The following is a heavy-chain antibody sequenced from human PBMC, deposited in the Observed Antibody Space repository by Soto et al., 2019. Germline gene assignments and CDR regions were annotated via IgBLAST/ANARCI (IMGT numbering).Heavy chain of an antibody. CDR2: IRGSGGST. CDR1: GFTFSSYA. J-gene: IGHJ4*02. V-gene: IGHV3-23*01. D-gene: IGHD4-17*01. Sequence: GSLRLSCAASGFTFSSYAMTWVRQAAGKGVEWVSAIRGSGGSTYYADSVKGRFTISRDNSKNTLYLQMNSLRAEDTAVYYCAKDYGDYADYWGQGTLVTVSS. CDR3: AKDYGDYADY.